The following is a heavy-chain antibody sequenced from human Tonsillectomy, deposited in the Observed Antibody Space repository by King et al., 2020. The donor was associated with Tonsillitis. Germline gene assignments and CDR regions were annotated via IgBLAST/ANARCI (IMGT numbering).Heavy chain of an antibody. D-gene: IGHD6-13*01. CDR1: GFTFSSNA. CDR3: AKVIRAAAGYYFDY. Sequence: VQLVESEGGLVQPGGSLRLSCAASGFTFSSNAMSWVRQAPGKGLEWVSTISGIGPNTYYADSVKGRFTISRDNSKNTLYLQMNSLRAEDTAVYYCAKVIRAAAGYYFDYWGQGTLVTVSS. J-gene: IGHJ4*02. V-gene: IGHV3-23*04. CDR2: ISGIGPNT.